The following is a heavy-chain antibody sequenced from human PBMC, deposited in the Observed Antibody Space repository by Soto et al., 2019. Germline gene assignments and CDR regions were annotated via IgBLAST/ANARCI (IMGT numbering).Heavy chain of an antibody. J-gene: IGHJ4*02. CDR3: ARVAVPDRGAIDY. V-gene: IGHV4-31*03. Sequence: SETLSLTCTVSGGSISSGGYYWSWIRQHPGKGLEWIGYIYYSGSTYYNPSLKSRVTISVDTSKNQFSLKLSSVTAADTAVYYCARVAVPDRGAIDYWGQGTLATVSS. CDR1: GGSISSGGYY. D-gene: IGHD3-10*01. CDR2: IYYSGST.